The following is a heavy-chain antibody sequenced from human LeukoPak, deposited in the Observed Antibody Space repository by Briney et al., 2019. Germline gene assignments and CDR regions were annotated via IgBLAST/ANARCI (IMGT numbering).Heavy chain of an antibody. Sequence: ASVKVSCKASGYTFTGYYMHWVRQAPGQGLEWMGWINPNSGGTNYAQKFQGRVTMTRDTSISTAYMELSRLRSDDTAVYYCARYGYSDYEDFDYWGQGTLVTVSS. CDR3: ARYGYSDYEDFDY. CDR2: INPNSGGT. J-gene: IGHJ4*02. CDR1: GYTFTGYY. V-gene: IGHV1-2*02. D-gene: IGHD4-11*01.